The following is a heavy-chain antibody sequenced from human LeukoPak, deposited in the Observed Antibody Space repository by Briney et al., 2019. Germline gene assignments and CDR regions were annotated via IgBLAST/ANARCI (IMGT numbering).Heavy chain of an antibody. D-gene: IGHD1-26*01. CDR3: ARQAGALTFDY. Sequence: GGSLRLSCAASGFTFSSYEMNWVRQAPGKGLEWVSYISSSGSTIYYADSVKGRFTISRDNAKNSLYLQMNSLRAEDTAVYYCARQAGALTFDYWGQGTLVTVSS. CDR1: GFTFSSYE. J-gene: IGHJ4*02. V-gene: IGHV3-48*03. CDR2: ISSSGSTI.